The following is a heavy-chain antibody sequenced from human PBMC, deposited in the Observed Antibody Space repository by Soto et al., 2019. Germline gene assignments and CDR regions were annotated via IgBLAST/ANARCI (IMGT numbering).Heavy chain of an antibody. D-gene: IGHD3-22*01. V-gene: IGHV3-23*01. CDR1: GFTFSSYA. Sequence: EVQLLESGGGLVQPGGSLRLSCAASGFTFSSYAMSWVRQAPGKGLEWVSAISGSGGSTYYADSVKGRFTISRDNSKNTLYLQMNSLRAEDTAVYYCAKGESWDDSSGYYPPPFDYWGQGTLVTVSS. CDR2: ISGSGGST. CDR3: AKGESWDDSSGYYPPPFDY. J-gene: IGHJ4*02.